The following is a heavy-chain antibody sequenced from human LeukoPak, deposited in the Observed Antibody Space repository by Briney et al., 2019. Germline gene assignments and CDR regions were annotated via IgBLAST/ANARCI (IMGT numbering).Heavy chain of an antibody. CDR1: GGSFSGYY. Sequence: SETLSLTCAVYGGSFSGYYWSWIRQPPGKGLEWIGEINHSGSTNYNPSLKSRVTISVDTSKNQFSLKLSSVTAADTAVYYCARRSGSYSVYYGMDVWGQGTTVTVSS. D-gene: IGHD1-26*01. V-gene: IGHV4-34*01. CDR2: INHSGST. CDR3: ARRSGSYSVYYGMDV. J-gene: IGHJ6*02.